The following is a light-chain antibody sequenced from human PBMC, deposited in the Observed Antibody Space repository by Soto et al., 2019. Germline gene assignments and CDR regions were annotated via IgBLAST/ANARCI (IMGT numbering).Light chain of an antibody. V-gene: IGKV3-15*01. J-gene: IGKJ5*01. CDR3: QHCNDWSA. CDR1: QSVSAN. Sequence: EIVMTQSPDTLSVSPGERATLSCRASQSVSANLAWYQQKPGQPPRLLIYGASTRATGVPSRFSGSGSGRDFTPTISSPQSEDFAVYYCQHCNDWSAFGQGTRLEIK. CDR2: GAS.